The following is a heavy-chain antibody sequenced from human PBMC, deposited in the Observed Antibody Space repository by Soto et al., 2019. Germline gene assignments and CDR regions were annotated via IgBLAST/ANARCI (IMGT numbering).Heavy chain of an antibody. D-gene: IGHD2-2*01. J-gene: IGHJ4*02. Sequence: PGGSLRLSCAASGFTFSSYGMHWVRQAPGKGLEWVAVIWYDGSNKYYADSVKGRFTISRDNSKNTLYLQMNSLRAEDTAVYYCARSTPYDPRGDFDYWGQGTLVTVSS. CDR2: IWYDGSNK. CDR3: ARSTPYDPRGDFDY. CDR1: GFTFSSYG. V-gene: IGHV3-33*01.